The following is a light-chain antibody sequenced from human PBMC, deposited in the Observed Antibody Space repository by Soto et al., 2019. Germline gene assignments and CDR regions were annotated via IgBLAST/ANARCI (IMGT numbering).Light chain of an antibody. CDR3: CSYAGSSNVV. Sequence: QSALTQPGSVSGSPGQSITISCTGTSSDVGSYNLVSWYQQHPGKAPKLMIYEVSKRPSGVSNRFSGSKSGNTASLTISGLQAEDEADYYCCSYAGSSNVVFGGGTQLTVL. CDR1: SSDVGSYNL. J-gene: IGLJ2*01. CDR2: EVS. V-gene: IGLV2-23*02.